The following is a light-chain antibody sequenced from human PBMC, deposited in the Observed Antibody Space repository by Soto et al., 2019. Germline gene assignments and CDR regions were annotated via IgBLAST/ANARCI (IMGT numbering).Light chain of an antibody. CDR1: QSINSNY. V-gene: IGKV3-20*01. Sequence: EIVLTQSPGTLSLSPGERATLSCRASQSINSNYLAWYQQKPGQAPRLLMYGASSRATGIPDRFSGSGSGTDFTLTISRLEPEDFAVYYGQQYGSSPLFGPGTKVDI. J-gene: IGKJ3*01. CDR2: GAS. CDR3: QQYGSSPL.